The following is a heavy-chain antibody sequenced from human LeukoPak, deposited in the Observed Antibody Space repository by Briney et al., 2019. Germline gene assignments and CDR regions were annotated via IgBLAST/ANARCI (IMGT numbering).Heavy chain of an antibody. CDR3: ARDRNWGSALFDY. J-gene: IGHJ4*02. D-gene: IGHD7-27*01. V-gene: IGHV4-61*02. CDR1: GCSFSSGSYY. CDR2: IYTSGST. Sequence: PSETLSLTCTVSGCSFSSGSYYWGWLPQPAGMGLEWIGRIYTSGSTNYNPSLKRRVTMSVDTSKNQFSLKLSSVTAADTAVYYCARDRNWGSALFDYWGQGTLVTVSS.